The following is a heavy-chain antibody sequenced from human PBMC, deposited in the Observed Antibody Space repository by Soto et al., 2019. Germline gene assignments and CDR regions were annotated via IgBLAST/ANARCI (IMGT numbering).Heavy chain of an antibody. J-gene: IGHJ6*02. CDR3: VRDRRFRGFYGMDV. CDR1: GGSFSSGGYY. D-gene: IGHD3-10*01. Sequence: SETLSLTCAVSGGSFSSGGYYWSWIRQHPGKDLEWIGCIYYIGSTYYNPSLKSRVTISVDTSKNQYSLKLSSVTAADTAVYYCVRDRRFRGFYGMDVWGQGTTVTVSS. CDR2: IYYIGST. V-gene: IGHV4-31*11.